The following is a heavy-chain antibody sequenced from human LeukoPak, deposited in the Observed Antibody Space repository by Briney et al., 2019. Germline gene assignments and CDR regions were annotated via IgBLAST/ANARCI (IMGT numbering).Heavy chain of an antibody. CDR3: ARDREGPDGGSCCYYYYMDV. V-gene: IGHV1-69*13. CDR1: GGTFSSYA. J-gene: IGHJ6*03. D-gene: IGHD2-2*01. CDR2: IIPIFGTA. Sequence: ASVKVSCKASGGTFSSYAISWVRQSPGQGLEWMGGIIPIFGTANYAQKFQGRVTITADESTSTAYMELSSLRSEDTAVYYCARDREGPDGGSCCYYYYMDVWGKGTTVTVSS.